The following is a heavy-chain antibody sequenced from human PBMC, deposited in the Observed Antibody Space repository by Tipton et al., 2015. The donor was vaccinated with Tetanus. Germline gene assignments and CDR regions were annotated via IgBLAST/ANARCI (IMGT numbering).Heavy chain of an antibody. CDR2: LNPRGGST. Sequence: QSGPEVKKPGASVKVSCKASGYTFTSYYMHWVRQAPGQGLERMGILNPRGGSTSYAQKFQGRVTMTRDTSTSTVDMELSSLRSEDAAVYYCARGVAGTSALLRLPDSWGQGALITVSS. CDR3: ARGVAGTSALLRLPDS. J-gene: IGHJ4*02. V-gene: IGHV1-46*01. D-gene: IGHD6-19*01. CDR1: GYTFTSYY.